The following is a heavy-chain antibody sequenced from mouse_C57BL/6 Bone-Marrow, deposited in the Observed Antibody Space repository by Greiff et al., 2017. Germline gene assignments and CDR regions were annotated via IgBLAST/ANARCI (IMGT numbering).Heavy chain of an antibody. Sequence: EVQLQQSGAELVRPGASVKLSCTASGFNIKDDYMHWVKQRPEQGLEWIGWIDPENGDTEYASKFQGKATIPADTSSNTAYLQLSSLTSEDTAVYYCTTYGNFEFAYWGQGTLVTGSA. CDR1: GFNIKDDY. J-gene: IGHJ3*01. D-gene: IGHD2-10*02. CDR3: TTYGNFEFAY. CDR2: IDPENGDT. V-gene: IGHV14-4*01.